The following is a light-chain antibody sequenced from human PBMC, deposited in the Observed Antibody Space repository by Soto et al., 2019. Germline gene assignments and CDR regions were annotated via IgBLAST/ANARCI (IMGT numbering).Light chain of an antibody. CDR2: KAS. V-gene: IGKV1-5*03. J-gene: IGKJ1*01. CDR3: QQYNSYSPT. Sequence: DSQMPQSPSTLSASVGDRVTITCRASQSISTWLAWYHQEPWKAPKLLIHKASSLQSGVPSRFSGSGSGTDFTLTISSLHPDDFATYYCQQYNSYSPTFGQGSK. CDR1: QSISTW.